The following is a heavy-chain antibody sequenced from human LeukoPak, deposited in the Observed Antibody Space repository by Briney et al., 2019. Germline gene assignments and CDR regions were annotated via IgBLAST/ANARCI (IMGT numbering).Heavy chain of an antibody. D-gene: IGHD1-14*01. V-gene: IGHV3-23*01. CDR1: GFTFSSYA. CDR3: AKDLGSTGGVGKPDDY. Sequence: PGGSLRLSCAASGFTFSSYAMSWVRQAPGKGLEWVSAISGSGGSTYYADSVKGRFTISRDNSKNTLYLQMNSLRAEDTAVYYCAKDLGSTGGVGKPDDYWGQGTLVTVSS. CDR2: ISGSGGST. J-gene: IGHJ4*02.